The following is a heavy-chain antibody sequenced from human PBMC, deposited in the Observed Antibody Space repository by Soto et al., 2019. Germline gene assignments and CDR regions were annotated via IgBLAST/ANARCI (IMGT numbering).Heavy chain of an antibody. J-gene: IGHJ4*02. CDR3: ARRKERSGPHYFDY. Sequence: GASVKVSCKASGYTFTTYDIHWVRQATGQGLEWMGWMSPHNGNTGFAQKFRGRITIDRNPSISTAYMELSGLGSEDTAVYYCARRKERSGPHYFDYWGQGTLVTVS. V-gene: IGHV1-8*01. CDR1: GYTFTTYD. D-gene: IGHD6-25*01. CDR2: MSPHNGNT.